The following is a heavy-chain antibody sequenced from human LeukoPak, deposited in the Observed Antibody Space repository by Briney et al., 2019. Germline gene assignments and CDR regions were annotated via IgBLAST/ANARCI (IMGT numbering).Heavy chain of an antibody. Sequence: PGGSLRLSCAASGFTFSSYAMHWVRQAPGKGLEWVAVISYDGSNKYYADSVKGRFTISRDNSKNTLFLQMGSLRAEDMAVYYCARGGGKNTTLVWAFDYWGQGTLVTVSS. CDR1: GFTFSSYA. D-gene: IGHD5-18*01. V-gene: IGHV3-30*14. J-gene: IGHJ4*02. CDR2: ISYDGSNK. CDR3: ARGGGKNTTLVWAFDY.